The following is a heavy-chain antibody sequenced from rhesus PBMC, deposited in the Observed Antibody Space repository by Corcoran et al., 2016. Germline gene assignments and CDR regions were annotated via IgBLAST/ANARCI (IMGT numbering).Heavy chain of an antibody. Sequence: QVQLQESGPGLVKPSETLSLTCAVSGGSLHRYWWSWIRQPPGKGLEWIGEINGNSGSTNYNPSLKSRVTSSIDASKNLFALKLSSVTAADTAVYYCARYTRDFSSTYFSSGGIDYWGQGVLVTFSS. CDR1: GGSLHRYW. D-gene: IGHD2-15*01. J-gene: IGHJ4*01. V-gene: IGHV4-80*01. CDR2: INGNSGST. CDR3: ARYTRDFSSTYFSSGGIDY.